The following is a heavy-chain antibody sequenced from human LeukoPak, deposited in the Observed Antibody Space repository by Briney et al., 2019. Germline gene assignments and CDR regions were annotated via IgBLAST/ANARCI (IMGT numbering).Heavy chain of an antibody. J-gene: IGHJ4*02. CDR3: ARGRCSGGSCSLDY. CDR1: GGSISSYY. V-gene: IGHV4-59*08. Sequence: PSETLSLTCTVSGGSISSYYWSWIRQPPGKGLEWIGYIYYSGSTNYNPSLKSRVTISVDTSKNQFSLKLSSVTAADTAVYYCARGRCSGGSCSLDYWGQGTLVTVSS. CDR2: IYYSGST. D-gene: IGHD2-15*01.